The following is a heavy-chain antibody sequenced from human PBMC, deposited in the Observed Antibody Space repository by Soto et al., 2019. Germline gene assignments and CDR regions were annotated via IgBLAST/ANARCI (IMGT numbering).Heavy chain of an antibody. D-gene: IGHD4-17*01. CDR3: ARLPLRRTREDVDY. CDR2: FYYGGSP. Sequence: QLQLQESGPGLVKPSETLPLTCSVSGGSISSSSYNWGWIRQPPGKGLEWIGSFYYGGSPYYNPSLKSRVTISVDMSKNQFSLNMSSVTAADTAVYYCARLPLRRTREDVDYWGQGTLVAVSS. CDR1: GGSISSSSYN. J-gene: IGHJ4*02. V-gene: IGHV4-39*01.